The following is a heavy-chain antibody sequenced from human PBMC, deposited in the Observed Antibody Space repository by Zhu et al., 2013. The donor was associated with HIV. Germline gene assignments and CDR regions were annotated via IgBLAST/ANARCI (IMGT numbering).Heavy chain of an antibody. CDR2: IIPIFGTA. Sequence: QVQLVQSGAEVKKPGSSVKVSCKASGGTFSSYAISWVRQAPGQGLEWMGGIIPIFGTANYAQKFQGRVTITADKSTSTAYMELSSLRSEDTAVYYCASPKTYYYDSSGYSLAFDIWGQGDNGHRLF. D-gene: IGHD3-22*01. V-gene: IGHV1-69*06. CDR3: ASPKTYYYDSSGYSLAFDI. CDR1: GGTFSSYA. J-gene: IGHJ3*02.